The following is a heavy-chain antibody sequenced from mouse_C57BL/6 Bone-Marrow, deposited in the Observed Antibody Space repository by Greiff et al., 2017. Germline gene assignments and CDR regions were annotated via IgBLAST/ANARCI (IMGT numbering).Heavy chain of an antibody. D-gene: IGHD1-1*01. J-gene: IGHJ2*01. CDR1: GFNIKDDY. CDR2: IDPENGDT. V-gene: IGHV14-4*01. CDR3: TPLYSYGSSYDY. Sequence: VQLKESGAELVRPGASVKLSCTASGFNIKDDYMHWVKQRPEQGLEWIGWIDPENGDTEYASKFQGKATITADTSSNTAYLQLSSLTSEDTAVYYCTPLYSYGSSYDYWGQGTTLTVSS.